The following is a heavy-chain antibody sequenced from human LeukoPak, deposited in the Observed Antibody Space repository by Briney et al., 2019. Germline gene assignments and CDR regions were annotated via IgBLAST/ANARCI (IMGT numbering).Heavy chain of an antibody. D-gene: IGHD3-3*01. Sequence: ASVKVSCKASGYTFTGYYMHWVRQAPGQGLEWMGWINTYNGNANYLLKLQGRVTMTRDTTTNTAYMELRSLRSDDTAVYYCARSWGYDGNWFDPWGQGTLVTVSS. V-gene: IGHV1/OR15-2*02. CDR2: INTYNGNA. J-gene: IGHJ5*02. CDR1: GYTFTGYY. CDR3: ARSWGYDGNWFDP.